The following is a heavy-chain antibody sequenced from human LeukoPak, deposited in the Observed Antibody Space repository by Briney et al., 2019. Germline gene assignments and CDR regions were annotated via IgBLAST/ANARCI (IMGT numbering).Heavy chain of an antibody. CDR2: ISGSGGST. J-gene: IGHJ4*02. CDR3: AKEGRSIQVWATTFDY. D-gene: IGHD3-16*01. Sequence: GSLRLSRAPSRVTSSIVTMSSGPHAPGKGLEWVSVISGSGGSTYYADSVKGRSTIFRDNSKNTLYLQMNSLRAEDTAVYYCAKEGRSIQVWATTFDYWGRGTLVTVSS. CDR1: RVTSSIVT. V-gene: IGHV3-23*01.